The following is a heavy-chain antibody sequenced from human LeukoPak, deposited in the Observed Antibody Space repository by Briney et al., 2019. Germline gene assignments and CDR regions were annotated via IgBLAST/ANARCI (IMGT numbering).Heavy chain of an antibody. CDR2: MNPYTGDT. V-gene: IGHV1-8*01. J-gene: IGHJ4*02. Sequence: ASVRVSCKASGYTFTGYDINWVREATGQGLDWMGWMNPYTGDTGYAQNFQGRVTMTRNTSIDTAYMDLRGLRSEDTAVYYCTRGSLSGSSRDYCGQGTLVTVSS. CDR1: GYTFTGYD. D-gene: IGHD1-26*01. CDR3: TRGSLSGSSRDY.